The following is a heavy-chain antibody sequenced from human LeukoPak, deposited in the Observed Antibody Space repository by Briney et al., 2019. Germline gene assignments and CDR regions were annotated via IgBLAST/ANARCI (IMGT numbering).Heavy chain of an antibody. CDR2: INHSGST. J-gene: IGHJ4*02. D-gene: IGHD3-16*01. V-gene: IGHV4-34*01. CDR1: GGSFSGYY. Sequence: SETLSLTCAVYGGSFSGYYWSWIRQPPGKGLEWIGEINHSGSTNYNPSLKSRVTISVDTSKNQFSLKLSSVTAADTAVYYCARHPKLGPFDYWGQGTLVTVSS. CDR3: ARHPKLGPFDY.